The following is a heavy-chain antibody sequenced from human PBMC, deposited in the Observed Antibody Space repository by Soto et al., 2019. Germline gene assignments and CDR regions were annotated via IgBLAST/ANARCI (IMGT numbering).Heavy chain of an antibody. Sequence: GGSLRLSCAASGFTFDDYAMHWVRQAPGKGLEWVSGISWNSGSIGYADSVKGRFTISRDNAKNSLYLQMNSLRAEDTALYYCAKDGGWLQSPYYYYYMDVWGKGTTVTVSS. CDR1: GFTFDDYA. J-gene: IGHJ6*03. CDR3: AKDGGWLQSPYYYYYMDV. D-gene: IGHD5-12*01. CDR2: ISWNSGSI. V-gene: IGHV3-9*01.